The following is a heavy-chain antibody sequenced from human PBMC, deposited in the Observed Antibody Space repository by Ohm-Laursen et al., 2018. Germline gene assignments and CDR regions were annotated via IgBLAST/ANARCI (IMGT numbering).Heavy chain of an antibody. CDR3: AKDLGYCSSTSCQYYYYYYGMDV. Sequence: SLRLSCAASGFTFSSSAMSWVRQAPGKGLEWVSTIVNSGRSMFYPDSVKGRFTISRDNSKNTLYLQMNSLRAEDTAVYYCAKDLGYCSSTSCQYYYYYYGMDVWGQGTTVTVSS. CDR2: IVNSGRSM. V-gene: IGHV3-23*01. J-gene: IGHJ6*02. D-gene: IGHD2-2*01. CDR1: GFTFSSSA.